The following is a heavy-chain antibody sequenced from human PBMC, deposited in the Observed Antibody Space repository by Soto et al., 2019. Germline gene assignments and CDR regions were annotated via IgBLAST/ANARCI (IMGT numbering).Heavy chain of an antibody. D-gene: IGHD3-16*02. CDR1: GYTFTSYG. CDR3: ARNLIWGELSKWDV. CDR2: ISAYNGNT. Sequence: ASVKVSFKASGYTFTSYGISWVRQAPGQGLEWMGWISAYNGNTNYAQKLQGRVTMTTDTSTSTAYMELRSLRSDDTAVYYCARNLIWGELSKWDVWGQGTTVTVSS. J-gene: IGHJ6*02. V-gene: IGHV1-18*01.